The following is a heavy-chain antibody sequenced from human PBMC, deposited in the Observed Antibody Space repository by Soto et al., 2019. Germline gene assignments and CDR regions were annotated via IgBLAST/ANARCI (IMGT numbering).Heavy chain of an antibody. CDR3: ARDQQGASIDYYYGMDV. CDR2: ISSSSSYI. D-gene: IGHD1-26*01. CDR1: GFTFSSYS. Sequence: ESGGGLVKPGGSLRLSCAASGFTFSSYSMNWVRQAPGKGLEWVSSISSSSSYIYYADSVKGRFTISRDNAKNSLYLQMNSLRAEDTAVYYCARDQQGASIDYYYGMDVWGQGTTVTVSS. V-gene: IGHV3-21*01. J-gene: IGHJ6*02.